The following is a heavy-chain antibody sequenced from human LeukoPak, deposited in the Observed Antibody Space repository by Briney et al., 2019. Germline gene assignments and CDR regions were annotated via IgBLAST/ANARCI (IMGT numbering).Heavy chain of an antibody. D-gene: IGHD3-22*01. CDR1: GGSISSYY. V-gene: IGHV4-4*07. CDR3: ARDAYYYDSGGYFRFDY. Sequence: PSETLSLTCTFFGGSISSYYWSWIRQPAGKGLEWIGRIYTSGSTNYNPSLKSRVTMSVDTSKNQFSLKLSSVTAADTAVYYCARDAYYYDSGGYFRFDYWGQGTLVTVSS. CDR2: IYTSGST. J-gene: IGHJ4*02.